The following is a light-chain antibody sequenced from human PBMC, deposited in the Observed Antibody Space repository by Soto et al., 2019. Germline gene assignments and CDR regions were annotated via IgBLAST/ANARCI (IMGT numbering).Light chain of an antibody. CDR2: EGN. CDR1: SGDVGTYNF. J-gene: IGLJ3*02. Sequence: QSALTQPASVSGSPGQSITISCTGTSGDVGTYNFVSWYQHHPAKAPKLMIYEGNKRPSGVSNRFSGSRSGNTASLTISGLHAEDEADYYCCSYTDGSSLLFGGGTKLTVL. V-gene: IGLV2-23*01. CDR3: CSYTDGSSLL.